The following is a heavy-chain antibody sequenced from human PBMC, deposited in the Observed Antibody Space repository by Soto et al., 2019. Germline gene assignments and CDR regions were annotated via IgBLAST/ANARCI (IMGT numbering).Heavy chain of an antibody. Sequence: XETLSLTCTVSGCSISSSSYYWGWIRQPPGKGLEWIGSIYYSGSTYYNPSLKSRVTISVDTSKNQFSLKLSSVTAADTAVYYCARRVTTVTDNWFDPWGQGPLVTVSS. V-gene: IGHV4-39*01. CDR2: IYYSGST. CDR1: GCSISSSSYY. D-gene: IGHD4-17*01. CDR3: ARRVTTVTDNWFDP. J-gene: IGHJ5*02.